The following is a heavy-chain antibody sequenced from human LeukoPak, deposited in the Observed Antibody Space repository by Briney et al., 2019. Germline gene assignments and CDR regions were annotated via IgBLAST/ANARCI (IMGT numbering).Heavy chain of an antibody. CDR3: ARGGSYLSAFDI. CDR1: GFTFSSFS. Sequence: GGSLRLSCAASGFTFSSFSMNWVRQAPGKGLEWVSIIYSGGSTFYADSVKGRFTISRDNSKNTLYLQMNSLRAEDTAVYYCARGGSYLSAFDIWGQGTMVTVSS. CDR2: IYSGGST. V-gene: IGHV3-53*01. J-gene: IGHJ3*02. D-gene: IGHD1-26*01.